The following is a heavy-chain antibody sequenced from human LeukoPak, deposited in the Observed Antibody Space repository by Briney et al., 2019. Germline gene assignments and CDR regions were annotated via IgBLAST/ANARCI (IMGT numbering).Heavy chain of an antibody. V-gene: IGHV1-24*01. CDR2: FDPEDGET. J-gene: IGHJ4*02. D-gene: IGHD3-3*01. CDR3: ATGRCYDFWSDLDY. Sequence: ASVKVSCKVSGYTLTELSMHWVRQAHGKGLEWMGGFDPEDGETIYAQKFQGRVTMTEDTSTDTAYMELSSLRSEDTAVYYCATGRCYDFWSDLDYWGQGTLVTVSS. CDR1: GYTLTELS.